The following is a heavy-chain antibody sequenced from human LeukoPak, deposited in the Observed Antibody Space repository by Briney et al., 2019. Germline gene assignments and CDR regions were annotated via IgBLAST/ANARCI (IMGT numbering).Heavy chain of an antibody. CDR2: IRSSGATR. D-gene: IGHD4-11*01. CDR1: GFAFSVYE. Sequence: GGSLRLSCAASGFAFSVYEMYWVRQAPGKGLEWISYIRSSGATRYYAESVKGRFTISRDNAYNSLFLQMNSLRAEDTAVYYCATLTVASTFDYWGQGTPVTVSS. J-gene: IGHJ4*02. V-gene: IGHV3-48*03. CDR3: ATLTVASTFDY.